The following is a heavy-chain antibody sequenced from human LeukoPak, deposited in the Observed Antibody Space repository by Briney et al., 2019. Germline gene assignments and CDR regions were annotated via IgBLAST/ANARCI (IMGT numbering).Heavy chain of an antibody. V-gene: IGHV3-23*01. CDR2: ISERGGST. D-gene: IGHD3-10*01. Sequence: GGSLRLSCVVSGITLSNYGMSWVRQAPGKGLEWVSGISERGGSTNYADSVKGRFIISRDTSKNTVYLQMNSLRVEDTAVYFCAKRGIVIRAVIIIGFHKEAYYFDYWGQGILVTVLS. CDR1: GITLSNYG. J-gene: IGHJ4*02. CDR3: AKRGIVIRAVIIIGFHKEAYYFDY.